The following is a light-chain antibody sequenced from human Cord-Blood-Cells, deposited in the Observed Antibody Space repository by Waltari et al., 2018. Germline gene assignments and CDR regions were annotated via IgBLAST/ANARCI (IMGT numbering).Light chain of an antibody. J-gene: IGKJ1*01. Sequence: EIVLTQSPATLSLSPGERATLSCRASQSVSSNYLAWYQQKPGQAPRLLIYGASSRTTVIPGRFSGSGSGTDFTLTISRLEPDDFAVYYCQQYGSSPTFGQGTKVEIK. CDR1: QSVSSNY. CDR3: QQYGSSPT. CDR2: GAS. V-gene: IGKV3-20*01.